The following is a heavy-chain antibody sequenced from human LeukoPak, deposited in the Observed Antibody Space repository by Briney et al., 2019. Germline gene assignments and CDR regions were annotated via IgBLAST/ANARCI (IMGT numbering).Heavy chain of an antibody. V-gene: IGHV1-69*06. J-gene: IGHJ6*03. Sequence: ASVKVSCKASGGTFSSYAISWVRQAPGQGLEWMGGIIPIFGTANYAQKFQGRVTITADKSTSTAYMELSSLRSEDTAVYYCASSSLGWSHIRRSHMDVWGKGTTVTVSS. CDR1: GGTFSSYA. CDR2: IIPIFGTA. CDR3: ASSSLGWSHIRRSHMDV. D-gene: IGHD6-19*01.